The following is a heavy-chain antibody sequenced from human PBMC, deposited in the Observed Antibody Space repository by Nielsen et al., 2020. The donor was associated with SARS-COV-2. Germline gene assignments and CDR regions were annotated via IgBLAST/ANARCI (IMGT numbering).Heavy chain of an antibody. Sequence: GESLKISCAASGFTFSSYEMNWVRQAPGKGLEWVSYISTSGSTIYYADSVKGRFTISRDNAKNSLYLQMNSLRAEDTARYYCAKADIVATTHPFDYWGQGTLVTVSS. V-gene: IGHV3-48*03. CDR3: AKADIVATTHPFDY. CDR2: ISTSGSTI. D-gene: IGHD5-12*01. CDR1: GFTFSSYE. J-gene: IGHJ4*02.